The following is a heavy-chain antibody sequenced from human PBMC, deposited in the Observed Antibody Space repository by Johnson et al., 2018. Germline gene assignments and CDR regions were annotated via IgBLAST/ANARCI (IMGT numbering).Heavy chain of an antibody. J-gene: IGHJ6*03. CDR3: AKDRPAGMNYYYYMDV. CDR1: GFTFDDYA. Sequence: VQLVESGGGLVKPGRSLRLSCAASGFTFDDYAMHWVRQAPGKGLEWVSGISWNSGSIGYADSVKGRFTISRDNAKKSLYLQMNSLRAGDTALYYCAKDRPAGMNYYYYMDVWGKGTTVTVSS. CDR2: ISWNSGSI. D-gene: IGHD6-19*01. V-gene: IGHV3-9*01.